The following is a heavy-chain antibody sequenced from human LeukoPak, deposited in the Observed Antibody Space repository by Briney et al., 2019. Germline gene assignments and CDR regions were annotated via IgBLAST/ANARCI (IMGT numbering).Heavy chain of an antibody. J-gene: IGHJ6*02. CDR3: ARGNTIFGVVTPYYYYGMDV. CDR2: ISHSGST. V-gene: IGHV4-34*01. D-gene: IGHD3-3*01. Sequence: PSETLSLTCGVYGGSFSGYFWSYIRQPPGKGLEWLGEISHSGSTNYNPSLKSRVTISVDTSKNQFSLKLSSVTAADTAVYYCARGNTIFGVVTPYYYYGMDVWGQGTTVTVSS. CDR1: GGSFSGYF.